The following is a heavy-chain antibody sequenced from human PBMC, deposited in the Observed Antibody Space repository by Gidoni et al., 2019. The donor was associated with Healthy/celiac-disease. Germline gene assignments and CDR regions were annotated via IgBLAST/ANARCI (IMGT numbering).Heavy chain of an antibody. J-gene: IGHJ4*02. CDR2: IYYSGST. D-gene: IGHD3-10*01. V-gene: IGHV4-39*07. CDR3: ASYYGSGSAFDY. CDR1: GGSISSSSYY. Sequence: QLQLQESGQGLVKPSETLSPTGTVSGGSISSSSYYWGWIRQPPGKGLEWIGSIYYSGSTYYNPSLKSRVTISVDTSKNQFSLTLSSVTAADTAVYYCASYYGSGSAFDYWGQGTLVTVSS.